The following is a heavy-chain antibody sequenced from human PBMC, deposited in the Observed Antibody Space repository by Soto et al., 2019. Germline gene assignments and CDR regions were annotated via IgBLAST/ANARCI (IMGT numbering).Heavy chain of an antibody. Sequence: EVQMVESGGGLVQPGGSLRLSCAASGFAFSRYWMYWVRQAPGKGLEWVANINEAGSEMNYVDSVKGRFTISRDNAKTSLYLQMNSLRVEDTAVYYCASSLLRGQGTLVTVSS. J-gene: IGHJ4*02. CDR3: ASSLL. CDR1: GFAFSRYW. CDR2: INEAGSEM. V-gene: IGHV3-7*01.